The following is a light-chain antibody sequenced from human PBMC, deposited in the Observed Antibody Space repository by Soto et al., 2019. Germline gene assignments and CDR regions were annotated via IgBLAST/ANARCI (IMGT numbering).Light chain of an antibody. V-gene: IGKV1-39*01. Sequence: DIQMTQSPSSLSASVGDRVTITCRASQSISSYLNWYQQKPGKAPKLLIYAASSLQSGVPSRFSGSGSGTDFTLTISSLQPEDVATYYCQQSYSPFRTFGQGTKVEIK. J-gene: IGKJ1*01. CDR2: AAS. CDR1: QSISSY. CDR3: QQSYSPFRT.